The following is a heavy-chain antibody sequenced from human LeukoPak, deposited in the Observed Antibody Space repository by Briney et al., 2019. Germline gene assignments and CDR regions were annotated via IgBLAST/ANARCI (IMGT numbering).Heavy chain of an antibody. CDR1: GASISGSGYY. J-gene: IGHJ5*02. CDR3: AKGAGGFSYYNWFDP. Sequence: SLSLTCTVSGASISGSGYYWGWIRQPPGKGLEWIGSIYYSGTTHYNPSLESRVTISVDTSKNQFSLKLASVTAADTAIYYCAKGAGGFSYYNWFDPWGQGTLVTVSS. CDR2: IYYSGTT. D-gene: IGHD5-18*01. V-gene: IGHV4-39*07.